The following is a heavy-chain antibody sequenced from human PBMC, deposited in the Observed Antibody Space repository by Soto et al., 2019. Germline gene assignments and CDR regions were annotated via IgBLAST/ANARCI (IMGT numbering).Heavy chain of an antibody. V-gene: IGHV3-49*03. CDR1: GFTFGDYA. CDR2: IRSKAYGGTT. Sequence: GGSLRLSCTASGFTFGDYAMSWFRQAPGKGLEWVGFIRSKAYGGTTEYAASVKGRFTISRDDSKSIAYLQMNSLKTEDTAVYYCTRAPPPVTGYSYGYLYYYYMDVWGKGTTVTVSS. J-gene: IGHJ6*03. CDR3: TRAPPPVTGYSYGYLYYYYMDV. D-gene: IGHD5-18*01.